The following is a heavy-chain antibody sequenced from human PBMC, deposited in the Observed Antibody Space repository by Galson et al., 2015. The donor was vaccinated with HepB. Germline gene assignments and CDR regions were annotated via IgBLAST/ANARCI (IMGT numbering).Heavy chain of an antibody. V-gene: IGHV3-21*01. CDR1: GFSFSDYN. CDR3: ARGSHCSSNYCYPYWYFDL. Sequence: SLRLSCAASGFSFSDYNMNWVRQAPGKGLEWVSSITRASNSIYYADSVKGRFLISRGNAKNSLYLQVNSLRVEDTAVYYCARGSHCSSNYCYPYWYFDLWGRGTLVTVSS. J-gene: IGHJ2*01. CDR2: ITRASNSI. D-gene: IGHD2-2*01.